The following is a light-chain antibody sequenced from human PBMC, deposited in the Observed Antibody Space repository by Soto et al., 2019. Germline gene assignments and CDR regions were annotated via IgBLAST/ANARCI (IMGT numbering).Light chain of an antibody. CDR2: STY. Sequence: QLVLTQPPSVSGTPGQRVTISCSGSTSNIGSNHVNWYQQLPGTAPKLLIYSTYRRPSGVPDRFSASKSGTSASLAISGLRSEDEADFYCSAYTVSRTYVFGTGTKVTVL. V-gene: IGLV1-47*02. CDR1: TSNIGSNH. J-gene: IGLJ1*01. CDR3: SAYTVSRTYV.